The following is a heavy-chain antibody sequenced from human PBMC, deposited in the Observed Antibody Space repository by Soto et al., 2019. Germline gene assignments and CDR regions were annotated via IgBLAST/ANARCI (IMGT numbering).Heavy chain of an antibody. CDR2: IIPIFGTA. CDR3: ARSPALIAAAGSYYYGMDV. V-gene: IGHV1-69*13. J-gene: IGHJ6*02. CDR1: GGTFSSYA. Sequence: SVKVSCKASGGTFSSYAISWVRQAPGQGLEWMGGIIPIFGTANYAQKFQGRVTITADESTSTAYMELSSLRSEDTAVYYCARSPALIAAAGSYYYGMDVWGQGTTVTVSS. D-gene: IGHD6-13*01.